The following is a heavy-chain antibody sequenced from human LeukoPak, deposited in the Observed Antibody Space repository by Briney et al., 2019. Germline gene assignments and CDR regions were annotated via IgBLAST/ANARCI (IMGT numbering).Heavy chain of an antibody. CDR3: ARTRLVDPFDY. Sequence: SETLSLTCAVYGGSFSGYYWSWIRQPPGKGLEWIGEINHSGSTNYNPSLKSRVTISVDTSKNQFSLKLSSVTAADTAVYYCARTRLVDPFDYWGQGTLVTVSS. CDR2: INHSGST. CDR1: GGSFSGYY. J-gene: IGHJ4*02. D-gene: IGHD6-19*01. V-gene: IGHV4-34*01.